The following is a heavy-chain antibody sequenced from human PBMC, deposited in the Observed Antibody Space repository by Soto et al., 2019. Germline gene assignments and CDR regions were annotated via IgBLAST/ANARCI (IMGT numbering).Heavy chain of an antibody. V-gene: IGHV4-39*01. CDR1: GGSISSSSYY. J-gene: IGHJ6*03. Sequence: PSETLSLTCTVSGGSISSSSYYWGWIRQPPGKGLEWIGSIYYSGSTYYNPSLKSRVTISVDTSKNQFSLKLSSVTAADTAVYYCARRLGISSSSYRSYYYYMEVWGKGTTVTVSS. D-gene: IGHD6-6*01. CDR2: IYYSGST. CDR3: ARRLGISSSSYRSYYYYMEV.